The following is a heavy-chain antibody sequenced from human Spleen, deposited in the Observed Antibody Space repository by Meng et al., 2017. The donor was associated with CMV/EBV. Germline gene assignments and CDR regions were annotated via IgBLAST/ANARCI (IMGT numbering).Heavy chain of an antibody. D-gene: IGHD1-26*01. Sequence: GGSLRLSCAASGFTFSSYAMSWVRQAPGKGLEWVSAISGSGGSTYYADSLKGRFTISRDSAKNSLYLQMNSLRAEDTAVYYCARGGSYPYYFDYWGQGTLVTVSS. J-gene: IGHJ4*02. CDR1: GFTFSSYA. V-gene: IGHV3-23*01. CDR3: ARGGSYPYYFDY. CDR2: ISGSGGST.